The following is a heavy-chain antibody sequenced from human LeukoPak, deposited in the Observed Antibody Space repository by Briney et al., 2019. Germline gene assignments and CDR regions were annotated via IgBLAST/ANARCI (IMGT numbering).Heavy chain of an antibody. V-gene: IGHV1-3*01. CDR2: INGGNGIT. J-gene: IGHJ5*01. Sequence: ASVKVSCKASGYSFIGHSLHWERQAPGQRLEWMGWINGGNGITKYSEKFEDRVTITRDTFASKTFMELSSLTFEDTAIYYCARDGDIIREWFDSWGQGTLVTVSS. CDR1: GYSFIGHS. CDR3: ARDGDIIREWFDS. D-gene: IGHD2-21*01.